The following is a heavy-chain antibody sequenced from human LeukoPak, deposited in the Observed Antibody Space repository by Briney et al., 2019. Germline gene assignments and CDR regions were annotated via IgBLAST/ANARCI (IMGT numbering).Heavy chain of an antibody. D-gene: IGHD2-2*01. CDR3: ARVRGSGFCSGSSCAKDPGYYYYMDV. V-gene: IGHV3-48*04. Sequence: SGGSLRLSCAASGFTFSSYSMNWVRQAPGKGLEWVSYINPSGSTIYYADSVKGRFTISRDNAKKSLDLQMYSLRAEDTAVYYCARVRGSGFCSGSSCAKDPGYYYYMDVWGKGTTVTVSS. CDR2: INPSGSTI. CDR1: GFTFSSYS. J-gene: IGHJ6*03.